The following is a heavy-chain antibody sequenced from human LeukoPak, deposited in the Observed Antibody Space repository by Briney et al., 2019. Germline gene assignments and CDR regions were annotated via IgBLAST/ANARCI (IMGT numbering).Heavy chain of an antibody. V-gene: IGHV3-7*01. CDR3: VVYKYILSWSAFDF. CDR2: IRQDGSDK. D-gene: IGHD6-13*01. CDR1: GFTSTTAW. Sequence: GGSLRLSCAISGFTSTTAWMTWVRQAPGKGREWVADIRQDGSDKYYVDSVKGRFIISRDNAKKSVSLHMNNLRVEDTAVYYCVVYKYILSWSAFDFWGRGTMVTVSS. J-gene: IGHJ3*01.